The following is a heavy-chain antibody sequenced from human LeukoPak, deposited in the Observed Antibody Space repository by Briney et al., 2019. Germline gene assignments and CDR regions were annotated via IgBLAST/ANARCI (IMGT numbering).Heavy chain of an antibody. CDR1: GGSISSSTCY. D-gene: IGHD1-26*01. V-gene: IGHV4-39*01. CDR2: IYYGGST. Sequence: SETLSLTCTVSGGSISSSTCYWGWIRQPPGKGLEWIGNIYYGGSTYYNPSLKSRVTISVDTSKNQFSLKLSSVTAADTAVFYCARYYRHGPLDYWGQATLVTVSS. J-gene: IGHJ4*02. CDR3: ARYYRHGPLDY.